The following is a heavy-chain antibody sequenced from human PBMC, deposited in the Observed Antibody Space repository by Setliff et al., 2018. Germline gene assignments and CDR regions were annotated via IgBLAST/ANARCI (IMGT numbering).Heavy chain of an antibody. CDR1: GFTFDDYV. Sequence: PGGSLRLSCAASGFTFDDYVMSWVRQAPGKGLEWVSDINRNGGRIGYADPVKGRFTISRDNSKNTLYLQMNSLRPEDTAVYYCARDSPEMVAPPAAHCFDPWGQGTLVTVSS. CDR2: INRNGGRI. D-gene: IGHD2-15*01. CDR3: ARDSPEMVAPPAAHCFDP. J-gene: IGHJ5*02. V-gene: IGHV3-20*04.